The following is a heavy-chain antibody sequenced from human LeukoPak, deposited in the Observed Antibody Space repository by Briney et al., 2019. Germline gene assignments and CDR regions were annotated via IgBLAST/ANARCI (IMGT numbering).Heavy chain of an antibody. CDR2: VNPNSGGT. CDR3: ARERLSPGKGFDY. CDR1: GYTITDYY. J-gene: IGHJ4*02. Sequence: ASVKVSCKASGYTITDYYIHWVRQAPGQGLEWMGWVNPNSGGTSYAQKFQGRVTMTRDTSINTVFMELSSLRSNDTAIYYCARERLSPGKGFDYWGQGTLVTVSS. D-gene: IGHD4-23*01. V-gene: IGHV1-2*02.